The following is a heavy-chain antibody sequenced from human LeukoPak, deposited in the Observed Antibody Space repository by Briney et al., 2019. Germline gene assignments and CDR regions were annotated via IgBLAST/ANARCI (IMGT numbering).Heavy chain of an antibody. Sequence: SETLSLTCSVSGGSINTNNHYWGWIRQPPGKGLEWSGTIYYSGTTFYNPSLQSRVTLSVDTSKNLFSLKLSSVTAADAAVYYCARSIATYGPTHNWFGPWGQGTLVTVSS. CDR1: GGSINTNNHY. CDR3: ARSIATYGPTHNWFGP. D-gene: IGHD6-6*01. CDR2: IYYSGTT. V-gene: IGHV4-39*01. J-gene: IGHJ5*02.